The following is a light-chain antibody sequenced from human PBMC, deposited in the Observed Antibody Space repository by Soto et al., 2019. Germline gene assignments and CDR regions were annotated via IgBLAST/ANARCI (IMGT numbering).Light chain of an antibody. CDR2: SND. J-gene: IGLJ3*02. CDR3: AAWDDSLNGGV. Sequence: QAVVTQPPSASGTRGQRVTISCSGSSSNIGTNAVNWCQQLPGTAPRLLIYSNDQRPPGVPDRFSGSKSGTSASLGISGLQSEDEADYFCAAWDDSLNGGVFGGGTQLTVL. V-gene: IGLV1-44*01. CDR1: SSNIGTNA.